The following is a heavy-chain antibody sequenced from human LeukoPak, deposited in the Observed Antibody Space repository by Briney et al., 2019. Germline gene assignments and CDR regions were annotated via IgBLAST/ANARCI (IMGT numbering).Heavy chain of an antibody. V-gene: IGHV3-48*03. CDR3: AREKASPTGTTDYDY. D-gene: IGHD1-1*01. J-gene: IGHJ4*02. CDR1: GFTFSSYE. Sequence: GGSLRLSCAASGFTFSSYEMNWVRQTPGKGLEWVSYISSSGGTIHHADSVKGRFTISRDNAKNSLYLQMNSLRAEDTAVYYCAREKASPTGTTDYDYWGQGTLVTVS. CDR2: ISSSGGTI.